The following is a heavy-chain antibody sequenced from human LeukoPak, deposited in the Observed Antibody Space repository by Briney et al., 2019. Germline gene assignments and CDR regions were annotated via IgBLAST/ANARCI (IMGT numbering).Heavy chain of an antibody. D-gene: IGHD6-13*01. CDR2: IYYSGST. CDR3: ARTQQLGSCNWFDP. V-gene: IGHV4-39*01. J-gene: IGHJ5*02. Sequence: SETLSLTCTVSGGSISSSSYYWGWIRQPPGKGLEWIGSIYYSGSTYYNPSLRSRVTISVGTSKNQFSLKLSSVTAADTAVYYCARTQQLGSCNWFDPWGQGTLVTVSS. CDR1: GGSISSSSYY.